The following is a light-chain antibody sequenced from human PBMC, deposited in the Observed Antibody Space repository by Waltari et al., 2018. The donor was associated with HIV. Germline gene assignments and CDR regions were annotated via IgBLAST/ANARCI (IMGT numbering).Light chain of an antibody. CDR1: QSLLQTDGYNY. J-gene: IGKJ3*01. CDR2: LAS. Sequence: DIVMTQSPLSLPVTPGEPASIPCRSSQSLLQTDGYNYLDWYVQKPGQSPQLLIYLASNRASGVPDRFSGSGSGTDFTLKISRVEAEDVGVYYCMQALQTPVFTFGPGTKVDIK. CDR3: MQALQTPVFT. V-gene: IGKV2-28*01.